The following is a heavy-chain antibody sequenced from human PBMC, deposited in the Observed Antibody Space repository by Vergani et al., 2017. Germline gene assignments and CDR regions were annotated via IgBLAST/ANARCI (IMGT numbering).Heavy chain of an antibody. CDR2: ISSSSSYI. V-gene: IGHV3-21*01. Sequence: VQLVESGGGVVQPGRSLRLSCAASGFTFSSYSMNWVRQAPGKGLEWVSSISSSSSYIYYADSVKGRFTISRDNAKNSLYLQMNSLRAEDTAAYYCARDHNWNDVDAFDIWGQGTMVTVSS. CDR1: GFTFSSYS. D-gene: IGHD1-1*01. J-gene: IGHJ3*02. CDR3: ARDHNWNDVDAFDI.